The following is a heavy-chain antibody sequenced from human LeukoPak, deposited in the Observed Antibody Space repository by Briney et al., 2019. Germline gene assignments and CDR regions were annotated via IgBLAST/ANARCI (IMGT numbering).Heavy chain of an antibody. Sequence: GGSLRLSCAASGFTFSSYAMSWVRQAPGKGLEWVSGISGSGGSTYSADSVKGRFTISRDNSKNTLYLQMNRLRAEDTAVYYCAKDLEYYDSSGYYYGLSFDIWGQGTMVTVSS. CDR3: AKDLEYYDSSGYYYGLSFDI. CDR2: ISGSGGST. J-gene: IGHJ3*02. D-gene: IGHD3-22*01. V-gene: IGHV3-23*01. CDR1: GFTFSSYA.